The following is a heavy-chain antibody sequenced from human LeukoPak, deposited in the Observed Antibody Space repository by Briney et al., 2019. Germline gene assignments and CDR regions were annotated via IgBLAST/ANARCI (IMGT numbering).Heavy chain of an antibody. V-gene: IGHV3-43*02. Sequence: GGSLRLSCAASGFTFDDYAMHLVRQAPGKGLEWVSLISGDGGSTYYADSVKGRFTISRDNSKNSLYLQMNSLRIEDTALYYCAKSQGYCSSTSCRPYSSSWPFNYWGQGTLVTVSS. CDR2: ISGDGGST. J-gene: IGHJ4*02. CDR1: GFTFDDYA. CDR3: AKSQGYCSSTSCRPYSSSWPFNY. D-gene: IGHD2-2*01.